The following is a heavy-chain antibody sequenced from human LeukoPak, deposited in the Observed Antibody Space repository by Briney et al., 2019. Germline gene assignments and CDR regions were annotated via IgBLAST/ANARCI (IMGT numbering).Heavy chain of an antibody. J-gene: IGHJ4*02. CDR1: GGSINTYY. Sequence: PSETLSLTCTVSGGSINTYYWSWIRQPPGKGLQYIGYVYNIGRPNYNPSLKSRVSMSGDASKNQFSLKLSSVTAADTAVYYCARERPISRGFDYWGQGILVTVSS. CDR2: VYNIGRP. CDR3: ARERPISRGFDY. V-gene: IGHV4-59*01.